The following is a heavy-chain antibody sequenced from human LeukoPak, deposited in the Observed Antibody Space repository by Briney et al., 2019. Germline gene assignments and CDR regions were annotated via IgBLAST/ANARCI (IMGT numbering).Heavy chain of an antibody. CDR2: ISGSGGST. V-gene: IGHV3-23*01. CDR1: GFTFSSYA. J-gene: IGHJ4*02. Sequence: GGSLRLSCAASGFTFSSYAMSWVRQAPGKGLEWVSAISGSGGSTYYADSVKGRFTISRDNSKNTLYLQMNSLRAEDTAVYYCAKDHSRWLVLPYYFDYWGQGTLVTVSS. CDR3: AKDHSRWLVLPYYFDY. D-gene: IGHD6-19*01.